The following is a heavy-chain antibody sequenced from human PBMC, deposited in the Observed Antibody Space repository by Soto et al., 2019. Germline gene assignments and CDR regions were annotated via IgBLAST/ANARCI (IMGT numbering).Heavy chain of an antibody. V-gene: IGHV4-59*01. CDR3: ARAPGYSGNWFDP. J-gene: IGHJ5*02. CDR1: GGSIISYY. CDR2: IYYSGST. Sequence: SETLSLTCTVSGGSIISYYWSWIRQPPGKGLEWIGYIYYSGSTNYNPSLKSRVTISVDTSRNQFSLRLSPVTAADTAVYYCARAPGYSGNWFDPWGQGTLVTVSS. D-gene: IGHD1-26*01.